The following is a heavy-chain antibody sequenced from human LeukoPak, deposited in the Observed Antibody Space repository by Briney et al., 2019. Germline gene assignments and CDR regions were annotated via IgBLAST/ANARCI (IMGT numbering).Heavy chain of an antibody. CDR2: IYYSGTT. J-gene: IGHJ5*02. CDR3: ARHFFYPPSGTFLSDP. V-gene: IGHV4-59*08. D-gene: IGHD3-10*01. CDR1: GGSISNYY. Sequence: SETLSLTCTVSGGSISNYYWNWIRQPPGKGLEWIGYIYYSGTTNYNPSLKSRVSMSVDTSKNQFSLKLTSVAAGDTAVYYCARHFFYPPSGTFLSDPWGQGTLVTVSS.